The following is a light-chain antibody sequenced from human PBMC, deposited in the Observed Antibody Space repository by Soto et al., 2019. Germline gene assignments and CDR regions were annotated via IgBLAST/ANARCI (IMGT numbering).Light chain of an antibody. J-gene: IGKJ2*01. V-gene: IGKV3-15*01. Sequence: EIVMTQSPATLSVCPGERATLSCRASQSVSSNLAWYQQKPGQAPRLLIYGASARATCIPGRFSGSGSGTEFTLTISSLQSEDCAVYYCQQYNNWYTFGQGTKLEIK. CDR3: QQYNNWYT. CDR1: QSVSSN. CDR2: GAS.